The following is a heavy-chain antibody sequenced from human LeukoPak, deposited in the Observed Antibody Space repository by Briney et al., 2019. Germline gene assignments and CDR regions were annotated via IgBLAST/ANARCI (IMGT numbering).Heavy chain of an antibody. CDR3: AKGVAVAGMGNDAFDI. Sequence: PGGSLRLSCAASGFTFSSYAMSWVRQAPGKGLEWVSAISGSGGSTYYADSVKGRFTISRDNSKNALYLQMNSLRAEDTAVYYCAKGVAVAGMGNDAFDIWGQGTMVTVSS. CDR2: ISGSGGST. CDR1: GFTFSSYA. J-gene: IGHJ3*02. V-gene: IGHV3-23*01. D-gene: IGHD6-19*01.